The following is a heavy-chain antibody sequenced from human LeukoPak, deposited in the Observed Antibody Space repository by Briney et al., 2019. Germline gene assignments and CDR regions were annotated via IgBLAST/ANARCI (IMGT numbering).Heavy chain of an antibody. CDR3: ARIDILTGYAAVGDC. V-gene: IGHV3-30-3*01. CDR1: GFTFSSYN. J-gene: IGHJ4*02. Sequence: GGSLRLSCAASGFTFSSYNMHWVRQAPGKGLEWVALISYDGSNQLYADSVRGRFTISRDNPKNTLQLQLNSLRVEDTAVYYCARIDILTGYAAVGDCWGQGALVTVSS. CDR2: ISYDGSNQ. D-gene: IGHD3-9*01.